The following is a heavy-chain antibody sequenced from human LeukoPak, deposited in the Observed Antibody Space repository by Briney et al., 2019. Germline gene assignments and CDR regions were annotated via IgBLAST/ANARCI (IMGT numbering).Heavy chain of an antibody. D-gene: IGHD6-13*01. V-gene: IGHV1-3*01. CDR1: GYTFTSYA. J-gene: IGHJ4*02. Sequence: GASVKVSCTASGYTFTSYAMHWVRQAPGQRLEWMGWTNAGNGNTKYSQKFQGRVTITRDTSASTAYMELSSLRSEDTAVYYCARVGSSPQYYFDYWGQGTLVTVSS. CDR3: ARVGSSPQYYFDY. CDR2: TNAGNGNT.